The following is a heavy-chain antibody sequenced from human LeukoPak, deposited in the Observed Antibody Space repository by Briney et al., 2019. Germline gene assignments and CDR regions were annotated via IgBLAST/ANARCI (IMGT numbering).Heavy chain of an antibody. D-gene: IGHD3-22*01. J-gene: IGHJ4*02. Sequence: GGSLRLSCEGSAFIFSGHWMNWVRQTPGKGLEWVASIKEDGSERQYVDSVKGRFSISRDNTKGSLFLQLNSLRAEDTAVYYCANSVDPITMIVVDGGQGPLVTVSS. CDR2: IKEDGSER. V-gene: IGHV3-7*03. CDR1: AFIFSGHW. CDR3: ANSVDPITMIVVD.